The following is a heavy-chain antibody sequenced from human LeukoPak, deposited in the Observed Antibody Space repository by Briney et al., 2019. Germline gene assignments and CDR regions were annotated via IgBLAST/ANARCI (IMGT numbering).Heavy chain of an antibody. CDR1: GGSISSYY. J-gene: IGHJ4*02. Sequence: SETLSLTCTVSGGSISSYYWSWIRQPPGKGLEWIGYIYYSGSTNYNPSLKSRVTISVDTSKNQFSLKLSSVTAADTAVYYCAGGDKFRKLYGSGSPRDSPFDYWGQGTLVTVSS. CDR3: AGGDKFRKLYGSGSPRDSPFDY. D-gene: IGHD3-10*01. CDR2: IYYSGST. V-gene: IGHV4-59*01.